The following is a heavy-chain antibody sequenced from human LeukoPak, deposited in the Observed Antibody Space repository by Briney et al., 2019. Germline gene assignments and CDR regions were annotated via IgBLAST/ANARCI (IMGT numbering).Heavy chain of an antibody. CDR2: ISSSSSTI. D-gene: IGHD3-16*01. Sequence: GGSLRLSCAASGFTFSTYSMNWVRQAPGKGLEWVSYISSSSSTIYYADSVKGRFTISRDNAKNSLYLQMNSLRDEGTAVYYCARSGGVILETTFDIWGQGTMVTVSS. CDR3: ARSGGVILETTFDI. V-gene: IGHV3-48*02. CDR1: GFTFSTYS. J-gene: IGHJ3*02.